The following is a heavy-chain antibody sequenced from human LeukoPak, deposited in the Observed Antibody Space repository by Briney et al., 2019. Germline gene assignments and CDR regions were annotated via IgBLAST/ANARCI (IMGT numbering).Heavy chain of an antibody. CDR3: ARGARALVTY. CDR1: GGTFSSYA. Sequence: ASVKVSCKASGGTFSSYAISWVRQAPGQGLEWMGGNIPIFGTANYAQKFQGRVTITADESTSTAYMELSSLRSEDTAVYYCARGARALVTYWGQGTLVTVSS. V-gene: IGHV1-69*13. J-gene: IGHJ4*02. D-gene: IGHD1-26*01. CDR2: NIPIFGTA.